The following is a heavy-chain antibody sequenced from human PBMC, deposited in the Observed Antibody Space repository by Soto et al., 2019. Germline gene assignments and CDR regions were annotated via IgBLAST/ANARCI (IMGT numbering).Heavy chain of an antibody. V-gene: IGHV3-66*01. CDR2: ISSNGNT. D-gene: IGHD2-15*01. CDR3: AREQPPALYFGMDV. J-gene: IGHJ6*02. Sequence: EVQLVESGGGLVQPGGSLRLSCAASGLTVSSNYMSWVRQAPGKGLEWVSVISSNGNTYYADSVKGRFTISRDNAKNTVYLQLNRLRAEDTAVYYFAREQPPALYFGMDVWGQGTTVTVSS. CDR1: GLTVSSNY.